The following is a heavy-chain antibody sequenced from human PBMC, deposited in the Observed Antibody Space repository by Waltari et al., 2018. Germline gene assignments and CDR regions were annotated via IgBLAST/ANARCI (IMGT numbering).Heavy chain of an antibody. V-gene: IGHV3-30*02. CDR2: IRYDGINT. D-gene: IGHD1-1*01. Sequence: QVQVVESGGGVVQPGGSLRLSCRAAGLTFSASGMHWVRQAPGKGLECVAFIRYDGINTYYSDPVKGRFTISRDNSKTTLFLQMNSLSVEDTSVYYCATKDGIGDYYYMDVWGKGATVTISS. CDR3: ATKDGIGDYYYMDV. CDR1: GLTFSASG. J-gene: IGHJ6*03.